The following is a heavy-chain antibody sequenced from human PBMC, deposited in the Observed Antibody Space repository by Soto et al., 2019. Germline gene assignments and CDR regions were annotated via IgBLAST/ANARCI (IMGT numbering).Heavy chain of an antibody. Sequence: EVQLVESGGGLVQPGGSLRLSCAASGFTFSSYWMHWVRQAPGKGLVWVSRINSDGSSTSYADSVKGRFTISRDNAKNTLYLQMNSLRAEDTAVYYCARDFTNSSGWFTYYYYYGMDVWGQGTTVTVSS. CDR3: ARDFTNSSGWFTYYYYYGMDV. J-gene: IGHJ6*02. CDR1: GFTFSSYW. D-gene: IGHD6-19*01. V-gene: IGHV3-74*01. CDR2: INSDGSST.